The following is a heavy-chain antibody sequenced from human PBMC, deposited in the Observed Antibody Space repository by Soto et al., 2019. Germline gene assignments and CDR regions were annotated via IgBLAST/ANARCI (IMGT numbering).Heavy chain of an antibody. Sequence: GGSLRLSCAASGFTFSSYWISWVRQAPGKGLGWVANIKQDGSEKYYVDSVKGRFTISRDNAKNSLYLQMNSLRAEDTAVYYCARRALGVGILRGYYYYYGMDVWGQGTTVTVSS. CDR2: IKQDGSEK. V-gene: IGHV3-7*03. D-gene: IGHD3-3*01. CDR1: GFTFSSYW. CDR3: ARRALGVGILRGYYYYYGMDV. J-gene: IGHJ6*02.